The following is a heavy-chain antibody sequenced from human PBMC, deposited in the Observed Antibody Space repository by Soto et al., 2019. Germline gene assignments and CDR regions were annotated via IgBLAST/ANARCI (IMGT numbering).Heavy chain of an antibody. J-gene: IGHJ4*02. D-gene: IGHD6-19*01. CDR2: IYDSGTTYT. CDR1: GYFISSGHY. Sequence: SETLSLTCAVSGYFISSGHYWGWIRQPPGKGLEWIGYIYDSGTTYTYFNPSLKSRVTISVDTAKNQFSLKVRSVTAADSAVYYCARAGQWLFGQYYFDYWGQGTLVTVSS. CDR3: ARAGQWLFGQYYFDY. V-gene: IGHV4-38-2*01.